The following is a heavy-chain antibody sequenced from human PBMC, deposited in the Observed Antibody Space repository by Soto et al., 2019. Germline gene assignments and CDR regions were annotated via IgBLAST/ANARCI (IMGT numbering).Heavy chain of an antibody. Sequence: QVRLVQSGAEVKKPGSSVTVSCKASGGTFDTYAFYWVRQAPGQRLELVGGIVPIFGTTNYAQKFQGRVSITADESTTTAYMELNTLTSDDTAVYYCANWVAGESYFDYWGQGTLVTVSS. D-gene: IGHD2-21*01. V-gene: IGHV1-69*01. J-gene: IGHJ4*02. CDR3: ANWVAGESYFDY. CDR1: GGTFDTYA. CDR2: IVPIFGTT.